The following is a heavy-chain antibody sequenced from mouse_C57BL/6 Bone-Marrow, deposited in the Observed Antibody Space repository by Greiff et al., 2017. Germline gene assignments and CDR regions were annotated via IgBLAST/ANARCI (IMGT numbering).Heavy chain of an antibody. CDR2: IDPSDSYT. CDR3: ASLSDYYGSRGYYFDY. J-gene: IGHJ2*01. Sequence: QVQLQQPGAELVRPGTSVKLSCKASAYTFTSYWMHWVKQRPGQGLEWIGVIDPSDSYTNYNQKFKGKATLTVDPSSSTAYMQLSSLTSEDSAVYYCASLSDYYGSRGYYFDYWGQGTTLTVSS. CDR1: AYTFTSYW. V-gene: IGHV1-59*01. D-gene: IGHD1-1*01.